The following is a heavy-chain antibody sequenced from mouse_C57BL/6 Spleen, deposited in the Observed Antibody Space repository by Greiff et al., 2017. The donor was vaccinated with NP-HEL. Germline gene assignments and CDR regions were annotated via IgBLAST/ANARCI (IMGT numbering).Heavy chain of an antibody. CDR3: ARVPHYYGSFRLDY. CDR1: GFSLTSYG. CDR2: IWSGGST. V-gene: IGHV2-2*01. D-gene: IGHD1-1*01. Sequence: QVQLQQSGPGLVQPSQSLSITCTVSGFSLTSYGVHWVRQSPGKGLEWLGVIWSGGSTDYNAAFISRLSISKDNSKSQVFFKMNTLQADDTAIYYCARVPHYYGSFRLDYWGQGTTLTVSS. J-gene: IGHJ2*01.